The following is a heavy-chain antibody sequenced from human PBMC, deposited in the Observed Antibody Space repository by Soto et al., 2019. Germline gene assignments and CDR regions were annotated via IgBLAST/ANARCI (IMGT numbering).Heavy chain of an antibody. D-gene: IGHD4-17*01. V-gene: IGHV4-59*08. J-gene: IGHJ4*02. CDR3: ARRYGPGFDY. CDR2: IYYSGST. Sequence: SETLSLTCTVSGGSISSYYWSWIRQPPGKGLEWIGYIYYSGSTNYNPSLKSRVTVSVDTSKNQFSLKLSSVTAADTAVYYCARRYGPGFDYWGQGTLVTVSS. CDR1: GGSISSYY.